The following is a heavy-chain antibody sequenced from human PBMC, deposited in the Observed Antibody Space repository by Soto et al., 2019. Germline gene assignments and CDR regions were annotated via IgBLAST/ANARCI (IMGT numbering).Heavy chain of an antibody. CDR2: INGSGGST. V-gene: IGHV3-23*01. CDR1: GCTFISYA. J-gene: IGHJ6*03. D-gene: IGHD3-10*01. Sequence: PGESLRLSCAASGCTFISYAMSWVRQAPGKGLEWVSAINGSGGSTYYADSEKGRFTISRDNSKNTLYLQITSLRAEATAVYYCAKDALSFYGFGELLAYYYYQKAVWGKGTSVPVSS. CDR3: AKDALSFYGFGELLAYYYYQKAV.